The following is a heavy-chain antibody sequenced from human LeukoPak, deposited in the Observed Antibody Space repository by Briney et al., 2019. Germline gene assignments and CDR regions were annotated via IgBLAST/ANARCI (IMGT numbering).Heavy chain of an antibody. V-gene: IGHV3-15*01. J-gene: IGHJ1*01. CDR2: IKSKSDGGTT. CDR1: GFTFTNAW. CDR3: TADRYGDDQFQH. Sequence: GGSLRLSCAASGFTFTNAWMSWVRQAPGKGLDWVGRIKSKSDGGTTDYATPVKGRFTISRDDSKNTLYLQMNSLKTEDTAVYYCTADRYGDDQFQHWGQGTLVTVSS. D-gene: IGHD4-17*01.